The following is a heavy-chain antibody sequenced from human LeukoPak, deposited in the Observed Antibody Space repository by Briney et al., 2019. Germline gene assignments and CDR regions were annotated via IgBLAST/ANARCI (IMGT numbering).Heavy chain of an antibody. CDR1: GFTFSSYW. V-gene: IGHV3-74*01. J-gene: IGHJ3*02. CDR3: ARVTSSGLYDAFDI. Sequence: TGGSLRLSCAASGFTFSSYWMHWVRQAPGKWLVWVSRINSDGSSTSYADSVKGRFTISRDNAKNTLYLQMNSLRAGDTAVYYCARVTSSGLYDAFDIWGQGTMVTVSS. D-gene: IGHD6-19*01. CDR2: INSDGSST.